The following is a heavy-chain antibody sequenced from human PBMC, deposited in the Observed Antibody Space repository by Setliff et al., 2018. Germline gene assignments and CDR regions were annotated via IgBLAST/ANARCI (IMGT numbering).Heavy chain of an antibody. CDR1: GASLSSGSYY. J-gene: IGHJ6*02. CDR2: IYTSGAT. V-gene: IGHV4-61*02. CDR3: ARGSTMIQGVRLYYHGLDV. Sequence: SETLSLTCTVSGASLSSGSYYWSWIRQSAGKGLEWIGRIYTSGATTYSPSLKSRVSISADTSKNLFSLRLKSVTAADTAVYYCARGSTMIQGVRLYYHGLDVWGQGTTVTVSS. D-gene: IGHD3-10*01.